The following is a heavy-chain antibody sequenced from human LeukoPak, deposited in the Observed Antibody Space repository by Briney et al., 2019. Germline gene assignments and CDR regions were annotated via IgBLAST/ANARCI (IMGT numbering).Heavy chain of an antibody. Sequence: SETLSLTCTVSGGSISSYYWSWFRQPPGKGLEWIGYIYYSGSTNYNPSLKSRVTISVDTSKNQFSLKLSSVTAADTAVYYCAGGSQWLVFDYWGQGTLVTVST. D-gene: IGHD6-19*01. J-gene: IGHJ4*02. CDR1: GGSISSYY. CDR2: IYYSGST. CDR3: AGGSQWLVFDY. V-gene: IGHV4-59*01.